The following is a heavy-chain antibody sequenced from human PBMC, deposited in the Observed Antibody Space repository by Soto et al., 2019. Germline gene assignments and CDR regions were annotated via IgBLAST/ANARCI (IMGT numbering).Heavy chain of an antibody. CDR1: GFTFSSYG. V-gene: IGHV3-30*18. CDR2: ISYDGSNK. CDR3: AKVSPGTHSSGWFFGY. D-gene: IGHD6-19*01. Sequence: QVQLVESGGGVVQPGRSLRLSCAASGFTFSSYGMHWVRQAPGKGLEWVAVISYDGSNKYYADSVKGRFTISRDNSKNTLYLQMNSLRAEDTAVYYCAKVSPGTHSSGWFFGYWGQGTLVTVSS. J-gene: IGHJ4*02.